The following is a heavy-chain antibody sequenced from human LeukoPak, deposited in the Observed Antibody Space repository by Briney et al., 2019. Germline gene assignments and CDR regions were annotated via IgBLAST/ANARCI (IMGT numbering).Heavy chain of an antibody. CDR2: ISGDGGST. V-gene: IGHV3-43*02. D-gene: IGHD6-19*01. Sequence: GGSLRLSCAAPGFIFDNYAIHWVRQAPGKGLEWVSLISGDGGSTFYADSVRGRFTISRDNTRKSLSLQMSSLRSEDTALYYCARESETSGWYDYWGQGTLVTGSS. J-gene: IGHJ4*02. CDR3: ARESETSGWYDY. CDR1: GFIFDNYA.